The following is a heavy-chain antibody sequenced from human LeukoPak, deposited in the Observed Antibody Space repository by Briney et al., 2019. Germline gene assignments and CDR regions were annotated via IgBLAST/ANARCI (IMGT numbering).Heavy chain of an antibody. V-gene: IGHV4-59*01. CDR1: GGSISSYY. D-gene: IGHD2-15*01. CDR2: IYYSGST. CDR3: ARAPPYGYCSGGSCSPFDY. J-gene: IGHJ4*02. Sequence: SETLSLTCTVSGGSISSYYWSWIRQPSGKGLEWIGYIYYSGSTNYNPSLKSRVTISVDTSKNQFSLKLSSVTAADTAVYYCARAPPYGYCSGGSCSPFDYWGQGTLVTVSS.